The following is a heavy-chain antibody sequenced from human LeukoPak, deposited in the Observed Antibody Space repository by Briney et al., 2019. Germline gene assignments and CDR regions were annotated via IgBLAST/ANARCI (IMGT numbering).Heavy chain of an antibody. CDR3: TRDLGVDTTMIFFDY. J-gene: IGHJ4*02. CDR1: GYTFTSFG. D-gene: IGHD5-18*01. CDR2: SSAYNGNT. V-gene: IGHV1-18*01. Sequence: ASVKVSCKASGYTFTSFGISWVRQAPGQGLEWMGWSSAYNGNTNYAQKFQGRVTMTTDTSTSTAYMEVRSLRSDDTAVYYCTRDLGVDTTMIFFDYWGQGSLVTVSS.